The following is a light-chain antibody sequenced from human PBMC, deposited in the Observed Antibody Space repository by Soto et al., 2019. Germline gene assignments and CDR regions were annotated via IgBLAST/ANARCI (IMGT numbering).Light chain of an antibody. CDR2: GAS. CDR1: ESVSTN. J-gene: IGKJ5*01. CDR3: QQYFEWPPMT. Sequence: EVLMTQSPATLSMSPGKKATLSCCASESVSTNLAWYQQKPGQAPRLLISGASTRAAGISDRFRGSGSGTEFTLTISSLRSEDSGIYYCQQYFEWPPMTFGQGTRLEI. V-gene: IGKV3-15*01.